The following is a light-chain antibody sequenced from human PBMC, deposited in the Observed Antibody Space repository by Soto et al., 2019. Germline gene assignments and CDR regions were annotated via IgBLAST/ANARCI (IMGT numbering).Light chain of an antibody. V-gene: IGKV1-5*03. J-gene: IGKJ5*01. CDR3: QQYNSYPWT. CDR1: QSISSW. CDR2: KAS. Sequence: DIQITQSPSTLSASVGDRVTITCRASQSISSWLAWYQQKPGKAPKLLIYKASTLESGVPSNFRGSGSGTEFTLTISRLQPEDFATYYCQQYNSYPWTFGQGTRLEIK.